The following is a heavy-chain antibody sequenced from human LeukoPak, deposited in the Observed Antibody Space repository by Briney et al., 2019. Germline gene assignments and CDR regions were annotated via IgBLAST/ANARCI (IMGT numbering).Heavy chain of an antibody. CDR1: GGSISSGGYY. V-gene: IGHV4-31*03. CDR2: IYYSGST. D-gene: IGHD4-23*01. Sequence: SETLSLTCTVSGGSISSGGYYWSWIRQHPGKGLEWIGYIYYSGSTYYNPSLKSRVTISVDTSKNQFSLKLSSVTAADTAVYYCARGDGGNSGGAFDIWGQGTMVTVSS. CDR3: ARGDGGNSGGAFDI. J-gene: IGHJ3*02.